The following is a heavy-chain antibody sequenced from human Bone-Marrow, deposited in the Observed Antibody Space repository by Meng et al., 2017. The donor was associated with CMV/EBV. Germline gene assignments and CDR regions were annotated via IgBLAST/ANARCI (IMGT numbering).Heavy chain of an antibody. CDR1: GFTFDDYT. Sequence: GGSLRLSCAASGFTFDDYTMHWVRQAPGKGLEWVSVIYSGGSTNYADSVKGRFTISRDNSKNTLYLQMNSLRTEDTAVYYCARFNGHFYFDYWGQGTLVTVSS. V-gene: IGHV3-66*02. J-gene: IGHJ4*02. CDR2: IYSGGST. CDR3: ARFNGHFYFDY.